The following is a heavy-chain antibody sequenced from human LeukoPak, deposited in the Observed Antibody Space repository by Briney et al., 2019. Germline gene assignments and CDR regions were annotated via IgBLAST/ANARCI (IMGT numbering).Heavy chain of an antibody. CDR2: IYYSGST. J-gene: IGHJ4*02. CDR3: ARSYGYNKFDY. D-gene: IGHD5-24*01. CDR1: GGSISSGVYY. V-gene: IGHV4-30-4*08. Sequence: SETLSLTCTVSGGSISSGVYYWSWIRQHPGKGLEWIGYIYYSGSTYYNPSLKSRVTISVDTSKNQLSLKLSSVTAADTAVYYCARSYGYNKFDYWGQGTLVTVSS.